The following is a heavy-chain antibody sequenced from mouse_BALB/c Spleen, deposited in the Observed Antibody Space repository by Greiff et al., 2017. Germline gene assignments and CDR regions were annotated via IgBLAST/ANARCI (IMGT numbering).Heavy chain of an antibody. CDR1: GYTFTSYV. CDR2: INPYNDGT. D-gene: IGHD2-4*01. Sequence: VQLKQSGPELVKPGASVKMSCKASGYTFTSYVMHWVKQKPGQGLEWIGYINPYNDGTKYNEKFKGKATLTSDKSSSTAYMELSSLTSEDSAVYYCARSPIYYDYDDAMDYWGQGTSVTVSS. CDR3: ARSPIYYDYDDAMDY. V-gene: IGHV1-14*01. J-gene: IGHJ4*01.